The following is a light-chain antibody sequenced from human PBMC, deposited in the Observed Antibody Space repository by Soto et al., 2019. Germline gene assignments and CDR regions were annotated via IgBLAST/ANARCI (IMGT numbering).Light chain of an antibody. CDR1: ETISRD. CDR3: QQYNRWPLT. V-gene: IGKV3D-15*01. CDR2: GAF. J-gene: IGKJ4*01. Sequence: IVMTQSPATLSVSPGEGATLSCRASETISRDLAWYQQKPGQSPRFLIFGAFTRATGVPVRFSGSRSGTEFTLTVSSLQSEDVAVYFCQQYNRWPLTFGGGTRVEIK.